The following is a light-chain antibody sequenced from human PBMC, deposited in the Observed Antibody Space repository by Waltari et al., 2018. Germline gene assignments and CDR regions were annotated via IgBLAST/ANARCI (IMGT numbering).Light chain of an antibody. V-gene: IGKV4-1*01. CDR2: WAS. Sequence: DIVMTQSPASLAVSLGERATINCKSSQCVLYRSDNKNYLGWDQQKPGLPPKLLIYWASTRESGVPDRFSGSGSGTDFTLTISSLQAEDVAVYYCQQYYSSPYTFGQGTKLEIK. J-gene: IGKJ2*01. CDR1: QCVLYRSDNKNY. CDR3: QQYYSSPYT.